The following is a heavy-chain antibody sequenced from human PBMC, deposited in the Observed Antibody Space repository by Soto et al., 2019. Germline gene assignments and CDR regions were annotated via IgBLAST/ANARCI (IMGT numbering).Heavy chain of an antibody. CDR3: ARAAAGPENAPWFDP. J-gene: IGHJ5*02. CDR2: IYYSGST. CDR1: GGSISSGGYY. Sequence: SETLSLTCTVSGGSISSGGYYWSWIRQHPGKGLEWIGYIYYSGSTYYNPSLKSRVTISVDTSKNQFSLKLSSVTAADTAVYYCARAAAGPENAPWFDPWGQGTLVTVSS. D-gene: IGHD6-13*01. V-gene: IGHV4-31*03.